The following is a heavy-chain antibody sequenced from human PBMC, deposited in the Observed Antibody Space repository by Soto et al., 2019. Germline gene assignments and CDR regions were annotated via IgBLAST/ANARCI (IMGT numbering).Heavy chain of an antibody. Sequence: GGSLRLSCAASGFTFSSYAMSWVRQAPGKGLEWVSAISGSGGSTYYADSVKGRFTISRDNSKNTLYLQVNSLRAEDTAVYYCAKDRGRSFGDYYYGMDVWGQGTTVTVSS. CDR1: GFTFSSYA. CDR2: ISGSGGST. J-gene: IGHJ6*02. D-gene: IGHD1-26*01. V-gene: IGHV3-23*01. CDR3: AKDRGRSFGDYYYGMDV.